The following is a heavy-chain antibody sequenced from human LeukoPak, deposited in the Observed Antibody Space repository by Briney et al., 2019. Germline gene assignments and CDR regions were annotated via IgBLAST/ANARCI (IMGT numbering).Heavy chain of an antibody. CDR2: ISSSSSYM. CDR3: AREGIHPLR. V-gene: IGHV3-21*01. CDR1: GGSISSGGYY. D-gene: IGHD5-18*01. Sequence: ETLSLTRTVSGGSISSGGYYWSWVRQAPGKGLEWVSSISSSSSYMYYADSVKGRFTISRDNAKNSLYLQMNSLRAEDTAVYYCAREGIHPLRWGQGTLVTVSS. J-gene: IGHJ4*02.